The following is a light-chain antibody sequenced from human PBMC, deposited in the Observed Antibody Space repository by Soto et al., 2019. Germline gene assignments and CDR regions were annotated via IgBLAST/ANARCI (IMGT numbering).Light chain of an antibody. J-gene: IGKJ1*01. Sequence: DIVMTQSPDSLAVSLGERATINCKSSQSVLYSPNNKNYLAWYQQKPGHPPKLLVYWASTRESGVPDRFSGSGSETDITLTINSLQAEDVAVYYCQQYITAPQTFGQGTKVEIK. CDR1: QSVLYSPNNKNY. CDR2: WAS. V-gene: IGKV4-1*01. CDR3: QQYITAPQT.